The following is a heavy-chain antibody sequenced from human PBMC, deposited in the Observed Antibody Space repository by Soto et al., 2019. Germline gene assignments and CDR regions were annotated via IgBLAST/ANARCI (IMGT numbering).Heavy chain of an antibody. V-gene: IGHV4-59*01. D-gene: IGHD1-26*01. CDR1: GGSISSYY. J-gene: IGHJ4*02. CDR2: IYSSGGT. CDR3: AATPRY. Sequence: SETLSLTCTVSGGSISSYYWSWIRQPPGKGLEWIGYIYSSGGTNYNPSLKGRVTMSLDTSKNQVSLNVTSVTAADTAVYYCAATPRYWGQGRLVTVSS.